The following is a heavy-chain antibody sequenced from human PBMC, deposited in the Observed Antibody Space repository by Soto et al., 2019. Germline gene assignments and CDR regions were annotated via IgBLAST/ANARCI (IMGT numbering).Heavy chain of an antibody. CDR3: ARSMTTVVTLDY. J-gene: IGHJ4*02. CDR1: GDSTPRNSYY. CDR2: IYYSGST. V-gene: IGHV4-39*01. Sequence: SETLSLTCAVSGDSTPRNSYYWAWVRQPPGKGLEWIGSIYYSGSTYYNPSLKSRVTISVDTSKNQFSLNLSSVTAADTAVYYCARSMTTVVTLDYWGQGPLVTVS. D-gene: IGHD4-17*01.